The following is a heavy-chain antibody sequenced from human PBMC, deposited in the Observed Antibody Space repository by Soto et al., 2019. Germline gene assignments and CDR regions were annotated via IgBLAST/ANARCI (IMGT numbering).Heavy chain of an antibody. Sequence: QMQLVQSGAEVKKTGSSVKVSCKASGYTFPQHYLHWVRQAPGQALEWMGWITPFNGDVNYAQKFQERVTITRDRSLNTAYMEMSSLKSEDTAMYYXATGGAXPAPFTWELPDHWGQGTLVTVSS. CDR1: GYTFPQHY. J-gene: IGHJ4*02. CDR3: ATGGAXPAPFTWELPDH. CDR2: ITPFNGDV. D-gene: IGHD1-26*01. V-gene: IGHV1-45*02.